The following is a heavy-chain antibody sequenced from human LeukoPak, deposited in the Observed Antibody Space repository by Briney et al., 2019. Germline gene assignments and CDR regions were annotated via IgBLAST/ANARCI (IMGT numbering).Heavy chain of an antibody. D-gene: IGHD3-10*01. CDR2: FDPEDGET. V-gene: IGHV1-24*01. Sequence: ASVKVSCKVSGYTLTELSMYWVRQAPGKGLEWIGGFDPEDGETIYAQKFQGRVTMTEDTSTDTAYMELSSLTSDDTAVYYCATDLAMVRGVIGGDYWGQGTLVTVSS. CDR1: GYTLTELS. J-gene: IGHJ4*02. CDR3: ATDLAMVRGVIGGDY.